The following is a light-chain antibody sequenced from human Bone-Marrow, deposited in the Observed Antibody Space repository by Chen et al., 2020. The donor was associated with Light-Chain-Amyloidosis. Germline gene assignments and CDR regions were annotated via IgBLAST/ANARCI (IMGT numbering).Light chain of an antibody. J-gene: IGKJ2*01. V-gene: IGKV4-1*01. CDR2: WAS. CDR1: QSVLYSSNNKNY. Sequence: DIVMTQSPDTLAVSLGERATINCKSSQSVLYSSNNKNYLSWYQQKPGQPPKLLIYWASTRESGVPDRFSGSGSVTDFTLPISSLQAEDVAVYYCQQYHTTAYTFGQGTKLEIK. CDR3: QQYHTTAYT.